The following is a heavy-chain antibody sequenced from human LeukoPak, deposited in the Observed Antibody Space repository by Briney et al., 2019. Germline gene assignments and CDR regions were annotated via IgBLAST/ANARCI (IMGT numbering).Heavy chain of an antibody. CDR1: GFNFSSYG. J-gene: IGHJ5*02. D-gene: IGHD3-9*01. CDR3: ARGLRYFDWSQNWFDP. V-gene: IGHV3-33*08. CDR2: IWYDGSTK. Sequence: PGRSLRLSCAASGFNFSSYGMHWVRQAPGKGLEWVAIIWYDGSTKYYADSVKGRFTISRDNSKNTLYLQMNSLRAGDTAVYYCARGLRYFDWSQNWFDPWGQGTLVTVSS.